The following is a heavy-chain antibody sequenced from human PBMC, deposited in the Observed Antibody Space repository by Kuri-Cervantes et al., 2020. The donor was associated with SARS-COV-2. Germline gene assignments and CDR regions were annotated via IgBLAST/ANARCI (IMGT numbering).Heavy chain of an antibody. CDR1: GFTFSSYG. Sequence: GGSLRLSCAASGFTFSSYGMHWVRQAPGKGLEWVAVISYDGSNKYYADSVKGRFTISRDNSKNTLYLQMNSLRAEDTAVYYCAKDLITMIVVVTYGGFDIWGQGTMVTVSS. J-gene: IGHJ3*02. CDR3: AKDLITMIVVVTYGGFDI. CDR2: ISYDGSNK. D-gene: IGHD3-22*01. V-gene: IGHV3-30*18.